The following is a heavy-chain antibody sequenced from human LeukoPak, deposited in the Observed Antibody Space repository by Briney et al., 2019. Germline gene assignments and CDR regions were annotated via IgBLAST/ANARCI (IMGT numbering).Heavy chain of an antibody. V-gene: IGHV1-18*01. Sequence: ASVKVSCKASGYTFTSYGISWVRQAPGQGLEWMGWISAYNGNTNYAQKLQGRLTMTTDTSTSTAYMELRSLRSDDTAVYYCARVVPAARSSGPPDYWGQGTLVTVSS. D-gene: IGHD2-2*01. CDR2: ISAYNGNT. CDR3: ARVVPAARSSGPPDY. J-gene: IGHJ4*02. CDR1: GYTFTSYG.